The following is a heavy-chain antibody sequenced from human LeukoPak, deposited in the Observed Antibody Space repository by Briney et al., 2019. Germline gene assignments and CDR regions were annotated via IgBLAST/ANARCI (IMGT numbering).Heavy chain of an antibody. V-gene: IGHV1-69*04. J-gene: IGHJ5*02. CDR3: ASTYYYGSGSYQLQNWFDP. Sequence: SVKVSCKASGGTFSSYAISWVRQAPGQGLEWMGRIIPILGIANYAQKFQGRVTTTADKSTSTAYMELSSLRSEDTAVYYCASTYYYGSGSYQLQNWFDPWGQGTLVTVSS. D-gene: IGHD3-10*01. CDR2: IIPILGIA. CDR1: GGTFSSYA.